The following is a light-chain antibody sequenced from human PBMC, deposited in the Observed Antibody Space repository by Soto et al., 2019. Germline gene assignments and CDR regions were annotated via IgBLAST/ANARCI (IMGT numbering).Light chain of an antibody. J-gene: IGLJ1*01. V-gene: IGLV2-23*02. CDR1: SSDVGSYNL. CDR2: EVS. CDR3: CSYAGSSTFV. Sequence: ALTQPASVSGSPGQSITISCTGTSSDVGSYNLVSWYQQHPGKAPKLMIYEVSKRPSGVSNRFSGSKSGNTASLTISGLQAEDEADYYCCSYAGSSTFVFGTGTKVTVL.